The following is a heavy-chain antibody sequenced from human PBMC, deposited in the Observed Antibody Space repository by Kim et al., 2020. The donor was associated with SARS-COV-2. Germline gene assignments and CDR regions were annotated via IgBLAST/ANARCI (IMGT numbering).Heavy chain of an antibody. V-gene: IGHV4-34*01. Sequence: SETLSLTCAVYGGSLSGYYWSWIRQSPGKVLEWVGEIDYSGNTYKNPSLKSRVTISIDTSKNQFSLKLSSVTAADTAVYYCARRKRAGVVILTYYYYGMDVWGQGTTVTVSS. CDR2: IDYSGNT. CDR1: GGSLSGYY. J-gene: IGHJ6*02. CDR3: ARRKRAGVVILTYYYYGMDV. D-gene: IGHD3-3*01.